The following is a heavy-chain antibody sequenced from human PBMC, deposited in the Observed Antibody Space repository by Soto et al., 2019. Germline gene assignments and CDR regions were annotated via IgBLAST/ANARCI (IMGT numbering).Heavy chain of an antibody. CDR2: ISAYNGNT. Sequence: ASVKVSCQASGYTFTSYGISWVRQAPGQGLEWMGWISAYNGNTNYAQKLQGRVTMTTDTSTSTAYMELRSLRSDDTAVYYCARAPQWLVYSHYFDYWGQGTLVTVSS. CDR1: GYTFTSYG. J-gene: IGHJ4*02. D-gene: IGHD6-19*01. CDR3: ARAPQWLVYSHYFDY. V-gene: IGHV1-18*01.